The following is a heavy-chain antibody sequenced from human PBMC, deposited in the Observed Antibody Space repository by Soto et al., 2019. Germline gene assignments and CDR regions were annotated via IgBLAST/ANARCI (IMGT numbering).Heavy chain of an antibody. V-gene: IGHV1-2*02. J-gene: IGHJ4*02. CDR3: ARDPNILTGYYYFDY. Sequence: ASVKVSCKASGYTFTGYYMHWVRQAPGQGLEWMGWINPNSGGTNYAQKFQGRVTMTRDTSISTAYMELSRLRSDDTAVYYCARDPNILTGYYYFDYWGQGTLVTVSS. D-gene: IGHD3-9*01. CDR1: GYTFTGYY. CDR2: INPNSGGT.